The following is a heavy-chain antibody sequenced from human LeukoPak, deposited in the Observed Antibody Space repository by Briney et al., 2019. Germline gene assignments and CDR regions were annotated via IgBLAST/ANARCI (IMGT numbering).Heavy chain of an antibody. V-gene: IGHV5-10-1*01. CDR2: IDPSDSYT. CDR1: GYSFTTYW. CDR3: ARHLADNWFDP. Sequence: LGESLKISCKGSGYSFTTYWISWVRQMPGKGLEWMGRIDPSDSYTNYSPSFQGHVTISVDKSISTAYLQWGSLKASDTAMYYCARHLADNWFDPWGQGTLATVSS. J-gene: IGHJ5*02. D-gene: IGHD2-21*01.